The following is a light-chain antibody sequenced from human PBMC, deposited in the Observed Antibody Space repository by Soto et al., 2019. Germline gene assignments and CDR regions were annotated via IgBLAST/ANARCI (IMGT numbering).Light chain of an antibody. CDR1: SSNIGAGYD. CDR3: QSYDSSLSGSV. V-gene: IGLV1-40*01. CDR2: AIS. J-gene: IGLJ2*01. Sequence: QPVLTQPPSVSGAPGQRVTISCTGSSSNIGAGYDVHWYQRIPGTAPKLLIYAISNRPSGVPDRFSGSKSGTSASLDITGLQAEDEADYYCQSYDSSLSGSVFGGGTKVTVL.